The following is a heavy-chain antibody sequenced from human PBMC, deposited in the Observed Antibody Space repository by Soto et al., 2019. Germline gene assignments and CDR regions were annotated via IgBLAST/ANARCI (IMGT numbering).Heavy chain of an antibody. CDR1: GGSISSGGYY. Sequence: QVQLQASGPGLVKPSQTLSLTCTVSGGSISSGGYYWSWIRQHPGKGLEWIGYIYYSGSTYYNPSLKGRFTISVDTSKNQFSLKLSSVTAADTAVYYCARGGRRSPGMDVWGQGTTVTVSS. CDR3: ARGGRRSPGMDV. J-gene: IGHJ6*02. V-gene: IGHV4-31*03. CDR2: IYYSGST.